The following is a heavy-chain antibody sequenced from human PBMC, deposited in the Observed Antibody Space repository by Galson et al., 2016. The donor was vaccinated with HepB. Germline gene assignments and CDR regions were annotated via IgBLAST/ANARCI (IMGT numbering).Heavy chain of an antibody. CDR2: IRND. J-gene: IGHJ4*02. Sequence: SLRLSCAASGFTFSSYWLHWVRQAPGKGLEWVSRIRNDETTSVIGRFTISRDNAKNTLYLEMNSLRAEDTAVYYCARDGGLGTPFDCWGQGTLVTVSS. CDR1: GFTFSSYW. D-gene: IGHD1-7*01. CDR3: ARDGGLGTPFDC. V-gene: IGHV3-74*01.